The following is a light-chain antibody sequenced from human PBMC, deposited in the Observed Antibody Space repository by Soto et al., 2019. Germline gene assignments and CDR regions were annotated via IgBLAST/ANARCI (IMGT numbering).Light chain of an antibody. J-gene: IGKJ1*01. V-gene: IGKV3-15*01. CDR3: QQYNNWPPDRT. CDR1: QSVGSN. Sequence: EIVMTQSPATLSVSPGERATLSCRASQSVGSNLAWYQQKPGQAPRLLIYGASTRATGIPARFSGSGSGTESTLTISSLQSEEFAIYFCQQYNNWPPDRTFGQGTKVEIK. CDR2: GAS.